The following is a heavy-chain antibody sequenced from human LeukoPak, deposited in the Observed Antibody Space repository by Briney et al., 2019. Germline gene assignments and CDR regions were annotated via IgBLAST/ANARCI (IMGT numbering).Heavy chain of an antibody. J-gene: IGHJ4*02. D-gene: IGHD5-24*01. CDR2: INPNSGGT. V-gene: IGHV1-2*02. CDR1: GYTFTSNY. Sequence: ASVKVSCKAFGYTFTSNYMHWVRQAPGQGLEWMGWINPNSGGTNYAQKFQGRVTMTRDTSISTAYMELSRLISDDTAVYYCAGDGYNSRRFFDYWGQGTLVTVSS. CDR3: AGDGYNSRRFFDY.